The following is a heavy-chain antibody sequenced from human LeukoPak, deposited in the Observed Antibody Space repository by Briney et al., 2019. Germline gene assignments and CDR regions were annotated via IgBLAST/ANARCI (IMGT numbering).Heavy chain of an antibody. D-gene: IGHD3-16*02. V-gene: IGHV4-59*01. Sequence: PSETLSLTCTVSGGSISTYYWSWIRQPPGKGLEWIGYISDCGSTNYNPSLKSRVTISVDTSKNQFSLRLSSVTAADTAVYYCARVGRDYVWGSYRKPRNRAEYFQHWGQGTLVTVSS. CDR2: ISDCGST. J-gene: IGHJ1*01. CDR1: GGSISTYY. CDR3: ARVGRDYVWGSYRKPRNRAEYFQH.